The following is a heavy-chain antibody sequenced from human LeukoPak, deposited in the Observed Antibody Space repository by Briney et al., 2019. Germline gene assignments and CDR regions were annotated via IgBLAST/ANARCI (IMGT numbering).Heavy chain of an antibody. D-gene: IGHD3-22*01. CDR2: IYYSGST. CDR1: GGSISSYY. CDR3: ARVPVAINYYFDY. Sequence: PSETLSLTCTVSGGSISSYYWSWIRQPPGMGLEWIGCIYYSGSTNYNPSLKSRVTISVDTSKDQFSLRLTSVTPEDTAVYYCARVPVAINYYFDYWGQGTLVTVSS. V-gene: IGHV4-59*12. J-gene: IGHJ4*02.